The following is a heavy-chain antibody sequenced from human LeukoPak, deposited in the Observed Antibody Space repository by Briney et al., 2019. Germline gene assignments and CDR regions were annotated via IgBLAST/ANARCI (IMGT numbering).Heavy chain of an antibody. CDR3: AKAKGSGLKWYFDY. CDR2: ISGTGGST. Sequence: PGGSLRLSCAASGFTFGSYATSWVRQAPGKGLEWVSGISGTGGSTYYADSVKGRFTISRDNSKNTLYLQMNSLRVGDTAEYYCAKAKGSGLKWYFDYWGQGTLVTVSS. CDR1: GFTFGSYA. V-gene: IGHV3-23*01. D-gene: IGHD6-19*01. J-gene: IGHJ4*02.